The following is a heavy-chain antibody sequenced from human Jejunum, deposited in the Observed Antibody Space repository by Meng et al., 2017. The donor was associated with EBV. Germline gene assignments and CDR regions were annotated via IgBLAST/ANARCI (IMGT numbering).Heavy chain of an antibody. J-gene: IGHJ4*02. CDR3: TREWGADY. D-gene: IGHD3-16*01. Sequence: HVQLVESGGGVVRPGRSLRLSCAASGFTFSGHAMQWVRQAPGKGLKWVALISNDGNNKYYADSVKGRFTISRDNSKNTLYLQMNSLRVDDTALYYCTREWGADYWGQGTLVTVSS. CDR2: ISNDGNNK. V-gene: IGHV3-30-3*01. CDR1: GFTFSGHA.